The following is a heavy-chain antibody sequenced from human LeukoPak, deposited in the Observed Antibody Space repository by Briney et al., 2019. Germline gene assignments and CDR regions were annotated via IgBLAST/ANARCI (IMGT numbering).Heavy chain of an antibody. Sequence: GGSLRLSCVVSEFTFSSYGMHWVRQAPGNGLGWVAFIRYDGSYAYYADSVKGRFTISRDNSKNTLYLQMSSLRAEDTAIYYCTNNYYDSRGYSSYFDYWGQGTLVTVSS. J-gene: IGHJ4*02. CDR2: IRYDGSYA. D-gene: IGHD3-22*01. CDR1: EFTFSSYG. V-gene: IGHV3-30*02. CDR3: TNNYYDSRGYSSYFDY.